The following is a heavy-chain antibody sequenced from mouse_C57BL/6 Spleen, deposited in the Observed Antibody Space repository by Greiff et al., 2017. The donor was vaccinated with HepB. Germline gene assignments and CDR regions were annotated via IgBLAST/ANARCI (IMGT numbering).Heavy chain of an antibody. CDR1: GYTFTSYW. CDR2: IHPNSGST. J-gene: IGHJ4*01. Sequence: VQLQQPGAELVKPGASVKLSCKASGYTFTSYWMHWVKQRPGQGLEWIGMIHPNSGSTNYNEKFKSKATLTVDKSSSTAYMQLSSLTSEDSAVYYCARSGGGPYAMDYWGQGTSVTVSS. D-gene: IGHD1-1*02. CDR3: ARSGGGPYAMDY. V-gene: IGHV1-64*01.